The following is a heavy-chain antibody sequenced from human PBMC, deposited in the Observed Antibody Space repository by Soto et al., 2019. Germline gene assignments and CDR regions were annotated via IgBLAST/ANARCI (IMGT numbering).Heavy chain of an antibody. Sequence: SETLSLTCTVSGGSISSYYWSWIRQPPGKGLEWIGYIYYSGSTNYNPSLKSRVTISVDTSKNQFSLKLSSVTAADTAVYYCARDPPYEGYDYWGQGTLVTVSS. CDR1: GGSISSYY. D-gene: IGHD3-22*01. J-gene: IGHJ4*02. V-gene: IGHV4-59*01. CDR3: ARDPPYEGYDY. CDR2: IYYSGST.